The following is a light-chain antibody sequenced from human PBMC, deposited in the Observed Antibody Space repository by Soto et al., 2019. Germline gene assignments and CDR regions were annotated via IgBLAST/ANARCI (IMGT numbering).Light chain of an antibody. J-gene: IGLJ2*01. CDR3: CSYAGSSSSVI. Sequence: QPVLTQPASVSGSPGQSITISCTGTSSDFGTYNRVSWYQQHPGKVPKLILYEVSKRPSGVSNRFSGSRSGNTASLTVSGLQAEDEADYYCCSYAGSSSSVIFGGGTKVTVL. V-gene: IGLV2-23*02. CDR2: EVS. CDR1: SSDFGTYNR.